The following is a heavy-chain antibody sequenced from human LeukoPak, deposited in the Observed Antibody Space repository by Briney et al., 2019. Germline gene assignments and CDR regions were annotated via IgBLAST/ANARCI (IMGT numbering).Heavy chain of an antibody. CDR3: ARAQIFRRFGGPFDY. Sequence: PGGSLRLSCAASGFTFSSYGMHWVRQAPGKGLEWVAVIWYDGSNKYYADSVKGRFTISRDNSKNTLYLQMNSLRAEDTAVYYCARAQIFRRFGGPFDYWGQGTLVTVSS. CDR2: IWYDGSNK. D-gene: IGHD3-10*01. CDR1: GFTFSSYG. V-gene: IGHV3-33*01. J-gene: IGHJ4*02.